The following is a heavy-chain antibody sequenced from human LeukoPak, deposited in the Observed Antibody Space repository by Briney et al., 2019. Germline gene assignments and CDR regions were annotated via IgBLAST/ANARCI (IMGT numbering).Heavy chain of an antibody. CDR3: ARDRPLQGLDY. Sequence: GRSLRLSCAASGFTFSSYGMHWVRQAPGKGLEWVAVISYDGSNKYYADSVKGRFTISRDNSKNTLCLQMNSLRAEDTAVYYCARDRPLQGLDYWGQGTLVTVSS. J-gene: IGHJ4*02. D-gene: IGHD5-24*01. V-gene: IGHV3-30*03. CDR1: GFTFSSYG. CDR2: ISYDGSNK.